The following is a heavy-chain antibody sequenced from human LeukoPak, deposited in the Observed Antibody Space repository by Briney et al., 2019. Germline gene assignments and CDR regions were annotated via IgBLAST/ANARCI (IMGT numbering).Heavy chain of an antibody. Sequence: ASVKVSCKASGYTFTSYGISWVRQAPGHGLEWMGWISAYNGNTNYAQNFQGRVTMTTDTSTRMAYMELRSLRSDDTAVYYCVRGYSSGWYFYWGQGTLVTVSS. CDR1: GYTFTSYG. D-gene: IGHD6-19*01. CDR2: ISAYNGNT. CDR3: VRGYSSGWYFY. V-gene: IGHV1-18*01. J-gene: IGHJ4*02.